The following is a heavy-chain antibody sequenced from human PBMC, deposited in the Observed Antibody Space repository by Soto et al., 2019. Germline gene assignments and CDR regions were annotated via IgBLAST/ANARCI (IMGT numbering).Heavy chain of an antibody. J-gene: IGHJ3*02. CDR2: ISSSSSTI. Sequence: WGCLNLSVAASGIAFLTFSMNWVRLAPGKGLEWVSYISSSSSTIYYADSVKGRFTISRDNAKNSLYLQMNSLRAEDTAVYYCARDLGDAFDIWGQGT. V-gene: IGHV3-48*01. CDR3: ARDLGDAFDI. CDR1: GIAFLTFS.